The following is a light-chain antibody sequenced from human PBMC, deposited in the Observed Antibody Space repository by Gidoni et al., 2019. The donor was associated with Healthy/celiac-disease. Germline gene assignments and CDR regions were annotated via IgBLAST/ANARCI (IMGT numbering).Light chain of an antibody. V-gene: IGKV4-1*01. CDR2: WAS. J-gene: IGKJ1*01. CDR3: QQFYSSPWT. Sequence: DIVMTQYPDSLAVSLGERATINCKSSQSVLYISNNKNYLAWYQQKPGQPPKLLIYWASTRESGVPDRFSGSGSGTDFTLTISSLQAEDVAVYYCQQFYSSPWTFGQGTKVEIK. CDR1: QSVLYISNNKNY.